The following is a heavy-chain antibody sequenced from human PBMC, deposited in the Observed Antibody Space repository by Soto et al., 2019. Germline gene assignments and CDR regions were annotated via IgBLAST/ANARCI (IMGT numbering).Heavy chain of an antibody. CDR1: GYTFTDYY. Sequence: ASVKVSCKASGYTFTDYYMHWVRQATGQGLEWMGWMNPGSGDTGYAQKFQGRVTMTRDISTATAYMELSSLTSEDTAIYYCARMASFGSLNWFDPWGQGTLVTV. CDR3: ARMASFGSLNWFDP. D-gene: IGHD3-10*01. V-gene: IGHV1-8*02. J-gene: IGHJ5*02. CDR2: MNPGSGDT.